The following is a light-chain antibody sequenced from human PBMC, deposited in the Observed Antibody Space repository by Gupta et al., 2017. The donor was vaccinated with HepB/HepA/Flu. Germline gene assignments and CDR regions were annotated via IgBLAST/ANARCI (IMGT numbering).Light chain of an antibody. Sequence: DIQMTQSPSSLSASVGDRITITCRSSQSISNFLNWYQQKPGKAPNLLIHAASSLGSGVPSRFSGSGSATDFTLTISSLEPDDFATYYCLQSFTTPLTFGGGTKVDVK. J-gene: IGKJ4*01. CDR3: LQSFTTPLT. CDR1: QSISNF. CDR2: AAS. V-gene: IGKV1-39*01.